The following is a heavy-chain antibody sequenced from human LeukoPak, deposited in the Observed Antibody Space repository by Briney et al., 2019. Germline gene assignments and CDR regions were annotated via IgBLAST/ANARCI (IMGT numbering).Heavy chain of an antibody. CDR1: GFTFSSYG. CDR2: ISGSGGST. J-gene: IGHJ4*02. CDR3: AKDGRSGYDDYFDY. Sequence: PGGSLRLSCAASGFTFSSYGMSWVRQAPGKGLEWVSAISGSGGSTYYADSVKGRFTISRDNSKNTLYLQMNSLRAEDTAVYYRAKDGRSGYDDYFDYWGQGTLVTVSS. V-gene: IGHV3-23*01. D-gene: IGHD5-12*01.